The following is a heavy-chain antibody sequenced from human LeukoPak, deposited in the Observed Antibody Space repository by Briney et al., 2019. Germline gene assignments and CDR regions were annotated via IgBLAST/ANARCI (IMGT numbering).Heavy chain of an antibody. J-gene: IGHJ4*02. Sequence: GGSLRPSCAASGFTFSSYAMHWVRQAPGKGLEWVAVISSNGYEKEYADSVKGRFTVSRDNSNNTVYLQMHSLSAEDTSRYYCARGNLYTAATIENYWGQGTLVTVSS. CDR3: ARGNLYTAATIENY. D-gene: IGHD3-16*01. V-gene: IGHV3-30-3*01. CDR1: GFTFSSYA. CDR2: ISSNGYEK.